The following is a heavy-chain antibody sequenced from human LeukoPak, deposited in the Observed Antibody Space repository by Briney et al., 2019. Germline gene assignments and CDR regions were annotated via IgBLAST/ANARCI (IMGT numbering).Heavy chain of an antibody. CDR2: ISYDGSNK. Sequence: GGSLRLSCAASGFTFSSHGMHWVRQAPGKGLEWVAVISYDGSNKYYADSVKGRFTISRDNSKNTLYLQMNSLRAEDTAVYYCAKVGGGVAGHFDYWGQGTLVTVSS. J-gene: IGHJ4*02. CDR1: GFTFSSHG. V-gene: IGHV3-30*18. D-gene: IGHD6-19*01. CDR3: AKVGGGVAGHFDY.